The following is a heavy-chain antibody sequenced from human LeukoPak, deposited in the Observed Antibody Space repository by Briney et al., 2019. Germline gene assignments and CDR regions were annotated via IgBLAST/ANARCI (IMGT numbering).Heavy chain of an antibody. CDR1: GGSISSYY. V-gene: IGHV4-59*12. CDR3: ARDLLYYGSGSTY. J-gene: IGHJ4*02. D-gene: IGHD3-10*01. Sequence: PSETLSLTCTVSGGSISSYYWSWIRQPPGKGLEWIGYIYYSGSTNYNPSLKSRVTISVDTSKNQFSLKLSSVTAADTAVYYCARDLLYYGSGSTYWGQGTLVTVSS. CDR2: IYYSGST.